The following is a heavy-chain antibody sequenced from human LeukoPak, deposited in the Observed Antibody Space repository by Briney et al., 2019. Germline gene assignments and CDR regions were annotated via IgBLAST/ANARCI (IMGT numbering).Heavy chain of an antibody. CDR2: VTGSAGGT. D-gene: IGHD6-13*01. V-gene: IGHV3-23*01. CDR3: AKGAAAGLVDWFDP. CDR1: GFTFSSYA. J-gene: IGHJ5*02. Sequence: GGSLRLSCAASGFTFSSYAVMWVRQAPGKGLEWVSTVTGSAGGTYYADSVKGRFTISRDNSKNTLYLIMNSLRAEDTAVYYCAKGAAAGLVDWFDPWGQGTLVAVSS.